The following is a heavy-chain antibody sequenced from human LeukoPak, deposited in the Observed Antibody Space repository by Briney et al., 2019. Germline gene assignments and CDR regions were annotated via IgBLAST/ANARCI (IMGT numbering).Heavy chain of an antibody. J-gene: IGHJ4*02. V-gene: IGHV3-53*01. CDR3: ASGLSVTTSGDY. CDR2: IYSGGSI. CDR1: GFTVSSNY. D-gene: IGHD4-17*01. Sequence: GGSLRLSCAVSGFTVSSNYMSWVRQAPGKGLEWVSVIYSGGSIYYTDSVKDRFTISRDDYKNTLYLQMNSLRAEDTAVYYCASGLSVTTSGDYWGQGTLVTVSS.